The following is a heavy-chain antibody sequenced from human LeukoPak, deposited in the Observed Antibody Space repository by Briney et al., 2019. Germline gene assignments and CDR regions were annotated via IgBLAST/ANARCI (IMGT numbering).Heavy chain of an antibody. V-gene: IGHV4-38-2*02. Sequence: WETLSLTCTVSGYSISSGYYWGWIRPPPGKGLEWIGSIYHSGSTNYNPSLKSRVTISVDTSKNQFSLKLSSVTAADTAVYYCARGSNYYDSGKGWFDPWGQGTLVTVSS. J-gene: IGHJ5*02. CDR2: IYHSGST. CDR1: GYSISSGYY. CDR3: ARGSNYYDSGKGWFDP. D-gene: IGHD3-10*01.